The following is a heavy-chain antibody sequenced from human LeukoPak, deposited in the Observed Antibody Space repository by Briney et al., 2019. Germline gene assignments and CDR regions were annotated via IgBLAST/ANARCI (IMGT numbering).Heavy chain of an antibody. CDR3: ARDRGGNDFWSGYYSNWFDP. D-gene: IGHD3-3*01. CDR2: IYSGGRT. J-gene: IGHJ5*02. V-gene: IGHV3-66*01. CDR1: GFTVSRNY. Sequence: GGSLRLSCAASGFTVSRNYMSWVRQAPGKGLEWVSVIYSGGRTYYADSVKGRFTISRDNSKNTLYLQMNRLRAEDTAVYYCARDRGGNDFWSGYYSNWFDPWGQGTLVTVSS.